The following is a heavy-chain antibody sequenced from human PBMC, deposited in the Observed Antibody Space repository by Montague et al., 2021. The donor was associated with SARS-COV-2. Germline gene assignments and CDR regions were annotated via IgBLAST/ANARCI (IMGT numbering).Heavy chain of an antibody. D-gene: IGHD3-16*02. Sequence: SETLSLTCTVSGDSMRSSYWNWIRQPPGKGLEYIGYTYYSGVANYNPSLRSRVTISLDTSKNQFSLNLRSVTAADTAVYYCARSVVGGTYRHTRWFDLWGQGTMVTVFS. J-gene: IGHJ5*01. CDR1: GDSMRSSY. CDR3: ARSVVGGTYRHTRWFDL. CDR2: TYYSGVA. V-gene: IGHV4-59*13.